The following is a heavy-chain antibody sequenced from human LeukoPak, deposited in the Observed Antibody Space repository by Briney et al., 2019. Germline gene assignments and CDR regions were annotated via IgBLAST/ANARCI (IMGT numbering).Heavy chain of an antibody. Sequence: ASVKVSCKASGGTFSSYAISWVRQAPGQGLEWMGGIIPIFGTANYAQKFQGGVTITADESTSTAYMELSSPRSEDTAVYYCARDRAYDILTGSYYYGMDVWGQGTTVTVSS. V-gene: IGHV1-69*13. CDR3: ARDRAYDILTGSYYYGMDV. D-gene: IGHD3-9*01. J-gene: IGHJ6*02. CDR2: IIPIFGTA. CDR1: GGTFSSYA.